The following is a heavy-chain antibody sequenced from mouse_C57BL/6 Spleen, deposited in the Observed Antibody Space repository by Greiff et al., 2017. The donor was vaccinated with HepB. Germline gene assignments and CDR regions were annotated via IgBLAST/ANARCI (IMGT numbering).Heavy chain of an antibody. J-gene: IGHJ1*03. V-gene: IGHV6-6*01. CDR1: GFTFSDAW. CDR2: IRNKANNHAT. Sequence: EVQLVESGGGLVQPGGSMKLSCAASGFTFSDAWMDWVRQSPEKGLEWVAEIRNKANNHATYYAESVKGRFTISRDDSKSSVYLQMNSLRAEDTGIYYCTRYPHYYGSSYDWYFDVWGTGTTVTVSS. D-gene: IGHD1-1*01. CDR3: TRYPHYYGSSYDWYFDV.